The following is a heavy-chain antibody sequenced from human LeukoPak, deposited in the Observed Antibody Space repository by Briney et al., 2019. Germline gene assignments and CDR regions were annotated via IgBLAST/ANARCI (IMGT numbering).Heavy chain of an antibody. CDR2: ISGSGGST. CDR3: NWFGRTKTYYYYMDV. D-gene: IGHD3-10*01. J-gene: IGHJ6*03. Sequence: GGTLRLSCAASGFTFSSYGMSWVRQAPGKGLEWVSAISGSGGSTYYADSVKGRFTISRDNSKNTLYLQMNSLRAEDTAVYYCNWFGRTKTYYYYMDVWGKGTTVTISS. CDR1: GFTFSSYG. V-gene: IGHV3-23*01.